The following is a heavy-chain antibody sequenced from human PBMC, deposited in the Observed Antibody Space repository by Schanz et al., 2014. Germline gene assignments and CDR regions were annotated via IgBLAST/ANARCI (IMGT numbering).Heavy chain of an antibody. Sequence: QVQLVESGGGLVKPGGSLRLSCAASGFTFSDYYMNWIRQAPGKGLEWVSYISNSGYTIYYADSVKGRFTISRDNPKNSLYLQMTSLRAEDPPVYSCGSTPPPYSSSPYYWYYGMDVWGQGTTVTVSS. V-gene: IGHV3-11*01. CDR2: ISNSGYTI. CDR3: GSTPPPYSSSPYYWYYGMDV. CDR1: GFTFSDYY. J-gene: IGHJ6*02. D-gene: IGHD6-6*01.